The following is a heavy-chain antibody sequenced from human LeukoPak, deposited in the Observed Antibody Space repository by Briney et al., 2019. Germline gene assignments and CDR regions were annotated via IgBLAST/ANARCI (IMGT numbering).Heavy chain of an antibody. Sequence: GGSLRLSCAASGFTFSSYGMQWVRQAPGKGLEWGAVISYDGSNKYYADSVKGRFTISRDNSKNTLYLQMNSLRAEDTAVYYCAKDQATDIVVVPAALYYFDYWGQGTLVTVSS. J-gene: IGHJ4*02. CDR2: ISYDGSNK. CDR3: AKDQATDIVVVPAALYYFDY. V-gene: IGHV3-30*18. CDR1: GFTFSSYG. D-gene: IGHD2-2*01.